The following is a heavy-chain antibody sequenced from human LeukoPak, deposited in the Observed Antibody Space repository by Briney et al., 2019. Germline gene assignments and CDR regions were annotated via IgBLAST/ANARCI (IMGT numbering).Heavy chain of an antibody. Sequence: SVKVSCKASGGTFSSYAINWVRQAPGQGLKWMGKIIPILNIAHYAQKFQGRVTITADKSTSTAYMDLSSLRSEDTAVYYCARAPGSGEINFDYWGQGTLVTVSS. D-gene: IGHD2-15*01. CDR3: ARAPGSGEINFDY. J-gene: IGHJ4*02. CDR2: IIPILNIA. V-gene: IGHV1-69*04. CDR1: GGTFSSYA.